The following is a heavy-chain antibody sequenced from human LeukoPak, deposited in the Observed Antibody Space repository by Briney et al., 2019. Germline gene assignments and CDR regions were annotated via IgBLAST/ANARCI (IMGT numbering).Heavy chain of an antibody. CDR3: ARGGELERRSLHYLGY. D-gene: IGHD1-1*01. J-gene: IGHJ4*02. V-gene: IGHV3-21*06. Sequence: GGSLRLPCAASGFTFSSYSMNWVRQAPGKGLEWVSFMSSSSSSIYYADSVKGRFTISRDNAKNSLYLQMNSLRAEDTAVYYCARGGELERRSLHYLGYWGQGTLVTVSS. CDR1: GFTFSSYS. CDR2: MSSSSSSI.